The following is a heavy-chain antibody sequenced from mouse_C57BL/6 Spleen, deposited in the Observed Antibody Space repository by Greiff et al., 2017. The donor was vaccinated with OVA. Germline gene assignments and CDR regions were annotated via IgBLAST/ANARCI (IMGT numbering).Heavy chain of an antibody. V-gene: IGHV1-26*01. J-gene: IGHJ2*01. CDR2: INPNNGGT. Sequence: EVQLQQSGPELVKPGASVKLSCKASGYTFTDYYMNWVKQSHGTSLEWIGDINPNNGGTSYNQKFKGKATLTVDKSSSTAYMELRSLTSEDSAVYDCARDYGSRGDYFDYWGQGTTLTVSS. CDR1: GYTFTDYY. D-gene: IGHD1-1*01. CDR3: ARDYGSRGDYFDY.